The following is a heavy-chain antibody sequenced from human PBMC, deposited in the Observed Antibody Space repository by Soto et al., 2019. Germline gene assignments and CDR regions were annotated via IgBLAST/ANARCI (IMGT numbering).Heavy chain of an antibody. CDR2: ISSSSSTI. CDR3: ARVTQMTLETPNYHQLHSHNYMDV. J-gene: IGHJ6*03. Sequence: PGGSLRLSCAASGFTFSDYALNWVRQAPGEGLEWVSYISSSSSTIYYADSVKGRFTISRDNAKNSLYLQMNSLRAEDTAVYYCARVTQMTLETPNYHQLHSHNYMDVWGKGTTVTVSS. D-gene: IGHD6-6*01. CDR1: GFTFSDYA. V-gene: IGHV3-48*01.